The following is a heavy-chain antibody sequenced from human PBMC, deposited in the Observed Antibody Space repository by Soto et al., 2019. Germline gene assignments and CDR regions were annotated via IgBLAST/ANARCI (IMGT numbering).Heavy chain of an antibody. V-gene: IGHV1-2*04. CDR1: GGTFSSYA. CDR3: ARGPGYCSGGSCSNWFDP. Sequence: ASVKVSCKASGGTFSSYAISWVRQAPGQGLEWMGGINPNIGGTNYAQKFQGWVTMTRDKSISTVYMELSRLRSDDTAVYYCARGPGYCSGGSCSNWFDPWGQGTLVTVSS. CDR2: INPNIGGT. D-gene: IGHD2-15*01. J-gene: IGHJ5*02.